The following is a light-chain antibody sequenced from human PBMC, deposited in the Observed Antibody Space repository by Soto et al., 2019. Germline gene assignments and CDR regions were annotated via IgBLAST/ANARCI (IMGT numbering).Light chain of an antibody. CDR1: SSDVGAYKY. CDR2: EVS. V-gene: IGLV2-14*01. CDR3: SSYTTSNTVV. Sequence: QAVVTQPASVSGSPGQSITISCTGTSSDVGAYKYVSWHQRHPGKAPKVMIFEVSNRPSGVSNRFSGSKSGNTATLTISGLRAEDEADYYCSSYTTSNTVVFGGGTKLTVL. J-gene: IGLJ3*02.